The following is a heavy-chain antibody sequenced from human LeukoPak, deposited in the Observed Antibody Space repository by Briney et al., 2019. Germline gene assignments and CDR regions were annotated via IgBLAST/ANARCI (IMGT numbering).Heavy chain of an antibody. D-gene: IGHD6-13*01. CDR3: ARQGLQQLLPGSNF. J-gene: IGHJ4*02. CDR2: IYYSGAT. CDR1: GGSISSTSYY. Sequence: PSETLSLTCTVSGGSISSTSYYWGWIRQAPGKGLEWLASIYYSGATYYNPSLKSRLTVSGDTSNNRFSLELTSVTAADTAVYYCARQGLQQLLPGSNFWGQETLVTVSS. V-gene: IGHV4-39*01.